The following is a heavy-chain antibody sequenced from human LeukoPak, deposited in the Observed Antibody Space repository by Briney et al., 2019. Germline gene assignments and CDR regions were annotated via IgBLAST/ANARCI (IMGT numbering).Heavy chain of an antibody. D-gene: IGHD5-18*01. Sequence: ASVKVSCKASGYTFTSYAMHWVRQAPGQRLEWMGWINAGNGNTKYSQKFQGRVTITRDTSASTAYMELSSLRSEDTAVYYCARVVGMIQLSRSGLLVDYWGQGTLVTVSS. CDR3: ARVVGMIQLSRSGLLVDY. V-gene: IGHV1-3*01. J-gene: IGHJ4*02. CDR2: INAGNGNT. CDR1: GYTFTSYA.